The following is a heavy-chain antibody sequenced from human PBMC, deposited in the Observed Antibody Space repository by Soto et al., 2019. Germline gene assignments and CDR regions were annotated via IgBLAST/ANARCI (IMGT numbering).Heavy chain of an antibody. CDR2: ISGSGGST. CDR1: GFTFSSYA. D-gene: IGHD3-22*01. Sequence: PGGSLRLSCAASGFTFSSYAMSWVRQAPGKGLEWVSAISGSGGSTYYADSVKGRFTISRDNSKNTLYLQMNSLRAEDTAVYYCAKMDASYYYDSSGYYGHYFDYWGQGTLVTVSS. V-gene: IGHV3-23*01. J-gene: IGHJ4*02. CDR3: AKMDASYYYDSSGYYGHYFDY.